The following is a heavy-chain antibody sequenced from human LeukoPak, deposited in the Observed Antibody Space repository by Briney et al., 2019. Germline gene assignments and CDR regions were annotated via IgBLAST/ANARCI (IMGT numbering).Heavy chain of an antibody. CDR3: HSRGFDY. Sequence: ASVKVSCKASGYKFTSYSWVRQAPGQGLEWVGWISTYNGKTDYGQKVQGRVTVTTDTSTNTAYMELRNLRSDDTAVYYCHSRGFDYWGQGTLIVVSS. V-gene: IGHV1-18*01. CDR1: GYKFTSYS. J-gene: IGHJ4*02. D-gene: IGHD2-15*01. CDR2: ISTYNGKT.